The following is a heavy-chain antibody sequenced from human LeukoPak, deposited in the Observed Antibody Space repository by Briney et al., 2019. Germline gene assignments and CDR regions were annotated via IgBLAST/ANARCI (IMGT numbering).Heavy chain of an antibody. J-gene: IGHJ6*03. Sequence: PGGSLRLSCAASGFTFDDYGMSWVRQAPGKGLEWVSGINWNGGSTGYADSVKGRFTISRDNAKNSLYLQMNSLRAEDTALYYCARRGVGGSRGYYYMDVWGKGTTVTVSS. V-gene: IGHV3-20*04. CDR3: ARRGVGGSRGYYYMDV. D-gene: IGHD3-10*01. CDR1: GFTFDDYG. CDR2: INWNGGST.